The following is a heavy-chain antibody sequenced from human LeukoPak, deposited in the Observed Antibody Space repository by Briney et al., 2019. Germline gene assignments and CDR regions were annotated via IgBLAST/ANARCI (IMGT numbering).Heavy chain of an antibody. CDR2: ISSSSSYI. Sequence: GGSLRLSCAASGFTFSSYSMNWVRQAPGKGLEWVSSISSSSSYIYYADSVKGRFTISRDNAKNSLYLQMNSLRAEDTAVYYCASGPYCRGGTCYLPFDYWGQGTLVTVSS. V-gene: IGHV3-21*01. J-gene: IGHJ4*02. CDR3: ASGPYCRGGTCYLPFDY. CDR1: GFTFSSYS. D-gene: IGHD2-15*01.